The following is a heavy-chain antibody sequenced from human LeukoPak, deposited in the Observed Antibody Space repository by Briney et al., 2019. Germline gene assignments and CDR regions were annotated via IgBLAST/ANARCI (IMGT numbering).Heavy chain of an antibody. V-gene: IGHV3-53*01. Sequence: GGSLRLSCTVSGFTVSSNSMSWVRQAPGKGLEWVSFIYSAGNTHYSDSVKGRFTISIDNSKNTLYLQMNSLRAEDTAVYYCARAQERWLQPDDGSVGFWGQGTLVTVSS. J-gene: IGHJ4*02. D-gene: IGHD5-24*01. CDR2: IYSAGNT. CDR1: GFTVSSNS. CDR3: ARAQERWLQPDDGSVGF.